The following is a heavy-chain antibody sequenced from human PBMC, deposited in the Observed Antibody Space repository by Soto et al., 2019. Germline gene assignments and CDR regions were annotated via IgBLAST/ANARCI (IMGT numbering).Heavy chain of an antibody. J-gene: IGHJ6*02. Sequence: SETLSLTCTVSGGSISSGGYYWSWIRQHPGKGLEWIGYIYYSGSTYYNPSLKSRVTISVDTSKNQFSLKLSSVTAADTAVYYCARDYITGTGYGADAWGQGTTVTVS. D-gene: IGHD1-20*01. CDR3: ARDYITGTGYGADA. V-gene: IGHV4-31*03. CDR1: GGSISSGGYY. CDR2: IYYSGST.